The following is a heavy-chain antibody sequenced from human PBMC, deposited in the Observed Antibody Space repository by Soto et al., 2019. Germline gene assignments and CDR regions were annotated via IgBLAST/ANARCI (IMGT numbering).Heavy chain of an antibody. CDR3: AAAPYYDSSGIDAFDI. J-gene: IGHJ3*02. CDR1: GFTFTSSA. D-gene: IGHD3-22*01. CDR2: IVVGSGNT. V-gene: IGHV1-58*01. Sequence: QMQLVQSGPEVKKPGTSVKVSCKASGFTFTSSAVQWVRQARGQRLEWIGWIVVGSGNTNYAQKFQERVTITRDMSASTAYMELSSLRSEDTAVYYGAAAPYYDSSGIDAFDIWGQGTMVTVSS.